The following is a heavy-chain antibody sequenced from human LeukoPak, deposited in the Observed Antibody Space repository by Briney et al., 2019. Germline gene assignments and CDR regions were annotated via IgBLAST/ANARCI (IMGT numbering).Heavy chain of an antibody. V-gene: IGHV1-2*02. Sequence: ASVKVSCKASGYTFTDYYVHWVRQAPGQGLEWMGWINPNSGGTYYSQKFQGRVSMTRDTSISTAYVELSSLRSDDTAVYYCSKDRQGRSEYSTNWYYFDYWGQGTLVTVS. J-gene: IGHJ4*02. CDR1: GYTFTDYY. CDR3: SKDRQGRSEYSTNWYYFDY. CDR2: INPNSGGT. D-gene: IGHD6-13*01.